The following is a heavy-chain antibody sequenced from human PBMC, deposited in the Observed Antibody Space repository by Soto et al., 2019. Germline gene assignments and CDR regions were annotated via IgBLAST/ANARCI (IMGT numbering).Heavy chain of an antibody. CDR2: IIPIFGTA. D-gene: IGHD3-10*01. V-gene: IGHV1-69*13. CDR1: GGTSSSYA. Sequence: SVKVSCKASGGTSSSYAISWVRQAPGQGLEWMGGIIPIFGTANYAQKFQGGVMITADESTSTAYMELSSLRSEDTAVYYCARVLLWFGELLEAPKDYGMDVWGQGTTVTVSS. CDR3: ARVLLWFGELLEAPKDYGMDV. J-gene: IGHJ6*02.